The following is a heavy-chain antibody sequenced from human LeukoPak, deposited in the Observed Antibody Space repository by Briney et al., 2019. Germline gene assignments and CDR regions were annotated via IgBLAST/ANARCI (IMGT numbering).Heavy chain of an antibody. V-gene: IGHV3-20*04. J-gene: IGHJ4*02. CDR3: ARGVCSGGSCSRYFDY. D-gene: IGHD2-15*01. Sequence: GGSLRLSCAASGFTFDDYGMSWVRQAPGKRLEWVSGINWNGGSTGYADSVKGRFTISRDNAKNSLYLQMNSLRAEGTALYYCARGVCSGGSCSRYFDYWGQGTLVTVSS. CDR2: INWNGGST. CDR1: GFTFDDYG.